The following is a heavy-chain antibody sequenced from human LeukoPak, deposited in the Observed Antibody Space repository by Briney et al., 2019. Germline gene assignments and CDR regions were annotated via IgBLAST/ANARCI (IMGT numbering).Heavy chain of an antibody. Sequence: SQTLSLTCTVSGGSISSGSYYWSWIRQPAGKGLEWIGRIYTSGITNYNPSLESRVTISVDTSTNQFSLKLSSVTAADTAVYYCARLKIDYGDYYFDYWGQGTLVTVSS. V-gene: IGHV4-61*02. D-gene: IGHD4-17*01. CDR1: GGSISSGSYY. CDR3: ARLKIDYGDYYFDY. CDR2: IYTSGIT. J-gene: IGHJ4*02.